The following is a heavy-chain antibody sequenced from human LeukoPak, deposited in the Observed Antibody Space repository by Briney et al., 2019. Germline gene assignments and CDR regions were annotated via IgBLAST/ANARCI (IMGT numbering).Heavy chain of an antibody. D-gene: IGHD3-22*01. CDR3: SYYDSSGYYYVYPN. Sequence: PSETLSLTCTVSGGSISSYYWSWIRQPPGKGLEWIGEIYHSGSTNYNPSLKSRVTISVDKSKNQFSLKLSSVTAADTAVYYCSYYDSSGYYYVYPNWGQGTLVTVSS. CDR2: IYHSGST. J-gene: IGHJ4*02. CDR1: GGSISSYY. V-gene: IGHV4-34*07.